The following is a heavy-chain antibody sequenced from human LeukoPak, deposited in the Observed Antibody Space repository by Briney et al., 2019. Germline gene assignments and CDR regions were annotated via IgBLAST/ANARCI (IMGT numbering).Heavy chain of an antibody. CDR3: ARDRYSSGWYGDFDC. V-gene: IGHV3-30-3*01. CDR1: GFTFSNHW. J-gene: IGHJ4*02. D-gene: IGHD6-19*01. CDR2: ISSDGSNN. Sequence: GGSLRLSCGASGFTFSNHWMSWVRQAPGKGLEWVAVISSDGSNNYYADSVKGRFTISRDNSNNTLYLQLNSLRADDTAVYYCARDRYSSGWYGDFDCWGQGTLVTVSS.